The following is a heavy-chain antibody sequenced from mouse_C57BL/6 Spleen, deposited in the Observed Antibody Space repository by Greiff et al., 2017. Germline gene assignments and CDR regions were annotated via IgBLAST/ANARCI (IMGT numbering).Heavy chain of an antibody. Sequence: QVQLQQSGAELMKPGASVKLSCKATGYTFTGYWIEWVKQRPGHGLEWIGEILPGSGSTNYNEKFKGKATFTADTSSNTAYMQLSSLTTEDSAIYYCAREPNYYGSSYDYAMDYWGQGTSVTVSS. J-gene: IGHJ4*01. CDR1: GYTFTGYW. CDR3: AREPNYYGSSYDYAMDY. D-gene: IGHD1-1*01. V-gene: IGHV1-9*01. CDR2: ILPGSGST.